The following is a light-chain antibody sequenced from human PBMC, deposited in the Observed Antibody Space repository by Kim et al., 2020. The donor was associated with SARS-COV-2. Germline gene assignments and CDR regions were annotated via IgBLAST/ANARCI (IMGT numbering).Light chain of an antibody. CDR1: QSVSSY. CDR2: DAS. Sequence: FPPGERATLSCRASQSVSSYLAWYQHRPGQAPRLLIYDASNRATGIPARFSGSGSGTDFTLTISSLEPEDFAVYYCQQRSNWPGTFGPGTKVDIK. V-gene: IGKV3-11*01. CDR3: QQRSNWPGT. J-gene: IGKJ1*01.